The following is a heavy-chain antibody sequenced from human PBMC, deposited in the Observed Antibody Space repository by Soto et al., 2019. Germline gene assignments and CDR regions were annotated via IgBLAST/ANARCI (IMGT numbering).Heavy chain of an antibody. CDR2: ISSSSSYI. V-gene: IGHV3-21*01. Sequence: GGSLRLSCAASGFTFSSYSMNWVRQAPGTGLEWVSSISSSSSYIYYADSVKGRFTISRDNAKNSLYLQMNSLRAEDTAVYYCAMSYSSSLSWFDPWGQGTLVTVSS. J-gene: IGHJ5*02. CDR1: GFTFSSYS. D-gene: IGHD6-6*01. CDR3: AMSYSSSLSWFDP.